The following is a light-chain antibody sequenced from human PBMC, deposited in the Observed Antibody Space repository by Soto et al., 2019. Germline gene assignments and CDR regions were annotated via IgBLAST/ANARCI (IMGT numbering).Light chain of an antibody. CDR1: QSVSSN. CDR3: QQYNNWPEWT. J-gene: IGKJ1*01. V-gene: IGKV3-15*01. Sequence: EIVMTQSPATLSVSPGERATLSSRASQSVSSNLAWYQQKPGQAPRLLIYGASTRATGIPAKFSGSGSGTEFILTISSLQSEDFAVYYCQQYNNWPEWTFGQGTKVEIK. CDR2: GAS.